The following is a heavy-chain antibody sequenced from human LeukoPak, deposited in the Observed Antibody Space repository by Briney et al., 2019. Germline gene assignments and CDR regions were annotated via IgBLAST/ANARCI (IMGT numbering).Heavy chain of an antibody. D-gene: IGHD3-10*01. Sequence: GGSLRLSCAASGFTFSSYGMHWVRQAPGKGLEWVAFIRYDGSNKYYADSVKGRFTISRDNSKNTLFLQMNSLRPEDTAVYYCARDTWELEVAYFDYWGQGTLVTVSS. CDR3: ARDTWELEVAYFDY. V-gene: IGHV3-30*02. J-gene: IGHJ4*02. CDR1: GFTFSSYG. CDR2: IRYDGSNK.